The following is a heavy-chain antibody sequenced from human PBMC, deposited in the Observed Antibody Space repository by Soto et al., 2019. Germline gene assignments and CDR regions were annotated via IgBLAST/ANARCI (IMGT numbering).Heavy chain of an antibody. CDR3: ARPRRYYDSRTGLAY. V-gene: IGHV4-59*12. CDR2: IYYSGST. J-gene: IGHJ4*02. Sequence: PSETLSLTCTVSGGSISSYYWSWIRQPPGKGLEWIGYIYYSGSTNYNPSLKSRVTISVDTSKNQFSLKLSSVTAADTAVYYCARPRRYYDSRTGLAYWGQGTLVTVSS. D-gene: IGHD3-22*01. CDR1: GGSISSYY.